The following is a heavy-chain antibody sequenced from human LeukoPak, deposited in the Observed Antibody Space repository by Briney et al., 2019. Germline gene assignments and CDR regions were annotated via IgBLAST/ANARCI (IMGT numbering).Heavy chain of an antibody. V-gene: IGHV3-9*03. CDR3: AKDLYGSSSGSDY. J-gene: IGHJ4*02. D-gene: IGHD6-6*01. CDR1: GFTFDDYA. Sequence: GGSLRLSCAPSGFTFDDYAMHWARHAPGKGLEWVSGISWNSGSIGYADSVKGRFTISRDNAKNSLYLQMNSLRAEDMALYYCAKDLYGSSSGSDYWCQGTLVTVSS. CDR2: ISWNSGSI.